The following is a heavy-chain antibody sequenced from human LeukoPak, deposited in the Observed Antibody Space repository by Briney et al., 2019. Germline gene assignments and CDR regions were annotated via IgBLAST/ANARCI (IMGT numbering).Heavy chain of an antibody. CDR2: ISGSNSYI. CDR1: GFTFSSYT. CDR3: ARALTTLTYEGY. J-gene: IGHJ4*02. V-gene: IGHV3-21*01. D-gene: IGHD1-1*01. Sequence: GGSLRLSCAASGFTFSSYTMHWIRQAPGKGLEWVSSISGSNSYIFYADTVKGRFTVSRDNAKDSLYLQMNSLRAEDTAVYYCARALTTLTYEGYWGQGTLVTVSS.